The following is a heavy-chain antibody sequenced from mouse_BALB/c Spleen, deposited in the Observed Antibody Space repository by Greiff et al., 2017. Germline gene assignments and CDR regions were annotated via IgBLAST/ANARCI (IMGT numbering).Heavy chain of an antibody. CDR1: GYSITSDYA. CDR2: ISYSGST. Sequence: EVQLQESGPGLVKPSQSLSLTCTVTGYSITSDYAWNWIRQFPGNKLEWMGYISYSGSTSYNPSLKSRISITRDTSKNQFFLQLNSVTTEDTATYYCARELRGFAYWGQGTLVTVSA. J-gene: IGHJ3*01. D-gene: IGHD1-1*01. V-gene: IGHV3-2*02. CDR3: ARELRGFAY.